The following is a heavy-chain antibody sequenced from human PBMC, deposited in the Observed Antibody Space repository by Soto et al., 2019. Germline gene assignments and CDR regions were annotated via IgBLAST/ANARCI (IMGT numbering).Heavy chain of an antibody. CDR1: GLNFSNNA. CDR2: IGPSGLKT. V-gene: IGHV3-23*01. D-gene: IGHD6-19*01. J-gene: IGHJ4*02. CDR3: AKDSDAAGRDY. Sequence: EVRLLESGGSLAQPGGSLRLSCVVSGLNFSNNAMSWVRQTPGKGLEWVSAIGPSGLKTFYTDSVRGRFTISRDNSKSTLYLQMDSLRVDDSAVYYCAKDSDAAGRDYWGRGTLVAGSS.